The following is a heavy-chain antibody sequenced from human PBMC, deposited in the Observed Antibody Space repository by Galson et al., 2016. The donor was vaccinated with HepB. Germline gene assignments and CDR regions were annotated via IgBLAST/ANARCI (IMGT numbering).Heavy chain of an antibody. D-gene: IGHD2-2*01. Sequence: SLRLSCAASGFAFGSYAMSWVRQAPGKGLKWVSAISGSGDSTYYADSVKGRFTISRDNSKNTLYLQMNSLRAEDTAVYYFAKALGYCSSTSCQDYYYYYYGMDVWGQGTTVTVSS. V-gene: IGHV3-23*01. J-gene: IGHJ6*02. CDR3: AKALGYCSSTSCQDYYYYYYGMDV. CDR1: GFAFGSYA. CDR2: ISGSGDST.